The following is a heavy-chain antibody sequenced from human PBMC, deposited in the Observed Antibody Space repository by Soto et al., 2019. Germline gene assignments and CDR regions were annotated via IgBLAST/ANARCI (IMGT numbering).Heavy chain of an antibody. Sequence: ASVKVSCKASGGTFSSYAISWVRQAPGQGLEWMGRIIPILGIANYAQKFQGRVTITADKSTSTAYMELSSLRSEDTAVYYCASASSSTSFPKSLYYYYGMDVWGQGTTVTVSS. J-gene: IGHJ6*02. V-gene: IGHV1-69*04. CDR2: IIPILGIA. CDR3: ASASSSTSFPKSLYYYYGMDV. D-gene: IGHD2-2*01. CDR1: GGTFSSYA.